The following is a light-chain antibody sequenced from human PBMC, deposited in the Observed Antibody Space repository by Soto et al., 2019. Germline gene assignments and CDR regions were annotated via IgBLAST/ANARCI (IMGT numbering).Light chain of an antibody. CDR3: QHFRSFPIT. J-gene: IGKJ5*01. Sequence: DMQMTQSPSSLSASVGDRVTITCRASQGIYNYLAWYQQKPGKAPKLLVYAASTLQSGVPSRFTGSGSGTDFTLTISSLQPEDFATYYCQHFRSFPITFGQGTRLEIK. V-gene: IGKV1-27*01. CDR1: QGIYNY. CDR2: AAS.